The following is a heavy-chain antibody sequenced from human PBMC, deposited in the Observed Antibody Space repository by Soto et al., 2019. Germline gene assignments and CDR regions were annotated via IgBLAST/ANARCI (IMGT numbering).Heavy chain of an antibody. CDR2: IYYSGST. D-gene: IGHD3-3*01. CDR3: ARGAYYDFWSGYYMVFDY. Sequence: SETLSLTCTVSGGSISSYYWSWIRQPPGKGLEWIGCIYYSGSTNYNPSLKSRVTISVDTSKNQFSLKLSSVTAADTAVYYCARGAYYDFWSGYYMVFDYWGQGTLVTVSS. V-gene: IGHV4-59*01. J-gene: IGHJ4*02. CDR1: GGSISSYY.